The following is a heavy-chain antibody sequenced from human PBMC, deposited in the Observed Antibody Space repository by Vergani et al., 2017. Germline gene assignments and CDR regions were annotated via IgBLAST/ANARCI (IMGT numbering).Heavy chain of an antibody. V-gene: IGHV3-33*01. Sequence: QVQLVESGGGVVQPGRSLRLSCAASGFTFSSYGMHWVRQAPGKGLEWVAVIWYDGSNKYYADSVKGRFTISRDNSKNTLYLQMNSLRAEDTAVYYCARDGSWSYSQYYFDYWGQGTLVTVSS. J-gene: IGHJ4*02. D-gene: IGHD3-10*01. CDR1: GFTFSSYG. CDR2: IWYDGSNK. CDR3: ARDGSWSYSQYYFDY.